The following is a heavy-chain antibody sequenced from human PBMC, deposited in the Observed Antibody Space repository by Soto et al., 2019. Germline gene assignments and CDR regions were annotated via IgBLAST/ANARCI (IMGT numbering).Heavy chain of an antibody. CDR3: AREGGDGIDY. Sequence: SETLSLTCTVSGCSIRSGSHYWSWIRQHPGKGLEWIGYIYYSGSTYYNPSLKSRITISISTSRNQFSLKLTSVTAADTAVYYCAREGGDGIDYWGQGTLVTVSS. V-gene: IGHV4-31*03. J-gene: IGHJ4*02. D-gene: IGHD3-16*01. CDR1: GCSIRSGSHY. CDR2: IYYSGST.